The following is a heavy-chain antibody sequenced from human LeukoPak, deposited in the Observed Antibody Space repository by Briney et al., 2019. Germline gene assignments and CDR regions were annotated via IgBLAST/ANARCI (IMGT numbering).Heavy chain of an antibody. V-gene: IGHV3-7*03. D-gene: IGHD3-3*01. CDR3: ARALSA. CDR1: GFTLSSFW. Sequence: PGGSLRLSCAVSGFTLSSFWMTWVRQAPGKGLEWVASIKYDGSEKKYVDSVEGRFTISRDNAKNSLYLQMNSLRVEDTAIYYCARALSAWGQGTLVTVSS. CDR2: IKYDGSEK. J-gene: IGHJ4*02.